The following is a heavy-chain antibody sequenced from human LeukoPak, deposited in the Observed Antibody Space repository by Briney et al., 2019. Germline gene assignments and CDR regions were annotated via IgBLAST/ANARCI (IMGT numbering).Heavy chain of an antibody. J-gene: IGHJ5*02. D-gene: IGHD6-13*01. CDR1: GGSISSSNW. CDR2: IYHSGNT. V-gene: IGHV4-4*02. CDR3: AREYGSSHSFDP. Sequence: SGTLSLTCAVSGGSISSSNWWSWVRQPPGKGLEWIGEIYHSGNTNYNPSLKSRVTISIGKSKNQFSLKLSSVTAADTAIYYCAREYGSSHSFDPWGQGTLVTVSS.